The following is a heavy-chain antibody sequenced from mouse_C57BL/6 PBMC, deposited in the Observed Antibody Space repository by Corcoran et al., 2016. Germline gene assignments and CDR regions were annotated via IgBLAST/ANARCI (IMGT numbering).Heavy chain of an antibody. CDR1: GYTFTTYG. CDR3: ERHYYGSSSFAY. V-gene: IGHV9-3*01. Sequence: QIQLVQSGPELKKPGETVKISCKASGYTFTTYGISWVKQAPGKGLKWLGWINTYSGVPTYADDFQGRFAFSLETSASTAYLQINNLNNDDTATLVGERHYYGSSSFAYWCQGTLVTVSA. J-gene: IGHJ3*01. CDR2: INTYSGVP. D-gene: IGHD1-1*01.